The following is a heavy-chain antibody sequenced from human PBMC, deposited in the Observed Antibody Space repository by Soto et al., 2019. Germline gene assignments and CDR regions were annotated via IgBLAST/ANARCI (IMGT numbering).Heavy chain of an antibody. CDR1: GYSFTSYW. CDR2: IYPGDSDT. J-gene: IGHJ4*02. D-gene: IGHD3-22*01. CDR3: ARQEYYYDSSGYYLRAERFDY. V-gene: IGHV5-51*01. Sequence: PGESLKISCKGSGYSFTSYWIGWVRQMPGKGLEWMGIIYPGDSDTRYSPSFQGQVTISADKSISTAYLQWSSLKASDTAMYYCARQEYYYDSSGYYLRAERFDYWGQGTLVTVSS.